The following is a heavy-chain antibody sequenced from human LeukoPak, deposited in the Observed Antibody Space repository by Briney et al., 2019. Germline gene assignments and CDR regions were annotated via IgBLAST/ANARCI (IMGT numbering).Heavy chain of an antibody. CDR1: GHTFTSYD. Sequence: ASVKVSCKASGHTFTSYDINWVRQATGQGLEWMGWMNPNSGNTGYAQKFQGRVTMTRNTSISTAYMELSSLRSEDTAVYYCARETGNKGSYSPFGMDVWGQGTTVTVSS. D-gene: IGHD1-26*01. CDR2: MNPNSGNT. V-gene: IGHV1-8*01. J-gene: IGHJ6*02. CDR3: ARETGNKGSYSPFGMDV.